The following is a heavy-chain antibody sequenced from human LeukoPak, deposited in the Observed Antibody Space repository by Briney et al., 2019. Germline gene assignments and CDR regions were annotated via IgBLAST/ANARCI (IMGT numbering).Heavy chain of an antibody. D-gene: IGHD2-2*01. CDR1: GGTFSSYA. Sequence: AAVKVSCKASGGTFSSYAISWVRQAPGQGLEWMGGIIPICGKANYAQKFQGRVTITADESTSTAYMELSSLTSEDTAVYYCARVAGGRYCSSTSCYLRGWFDPWGQGTLVTVSS. CDR3: ARVAGGRYCSSTSCYLRGWFDP. CDR2: IIPICGKA. J-gene: IGHJ5*02. V-gene: IGHV1-69*13.